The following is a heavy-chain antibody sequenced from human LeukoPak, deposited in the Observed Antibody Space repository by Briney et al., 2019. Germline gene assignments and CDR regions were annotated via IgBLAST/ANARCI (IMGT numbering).Heavy chain of an antibody. CDR3: ARGKLGSGWYEDLFDY. V-gene: IGHV3-30*07. D-gene: IGHD6-19*01. Sequence: GRSLRLSCAASGFMFTGFAMHWVRQAPGKGLQWVAVISYDGKVKFYGDSVKGRFTISRDNAKNSLFLQMDSLRAEDTAVYYCARGKLGSGWYEDLFDYWGQGTLVTVSS. CDR1: GFMFTGFA. CDR2: ISYDGKVK. J-gene: IGHJ4*02.